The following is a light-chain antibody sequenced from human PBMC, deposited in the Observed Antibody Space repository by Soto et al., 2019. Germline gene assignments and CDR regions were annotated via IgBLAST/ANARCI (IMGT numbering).Light chain of an antibody. Sequence: EIVMTQSPATLSVSPGERATLSCRASQSVSSNLAWYQQKPGQAPRLLIYGASTRATGIPARFSGSGSGTDFTLTVSRLEPEDFAVYYCQQYGRSVGFGQGTKVDIK. J-gene: IGKJ1*01. CDR2: GAS. CDR3: QQYGRSVG. CDR1: QSVSSN. V-gene: IGKV3-15*01.